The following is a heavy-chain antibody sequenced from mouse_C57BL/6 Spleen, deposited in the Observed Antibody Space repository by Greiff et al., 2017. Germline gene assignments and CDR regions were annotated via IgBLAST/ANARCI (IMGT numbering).Heavy chain of an antibody. Sequence: QVHVKQPGAELVKPGASVKLSCKASGYTFTSYWMQWVKQRPGQGLEWIGEIDPSDSYTNYNQKFKGKATLTVDTSSSTAYMQLSSLTSEDSAVYYCARHSNPYYAMDYWGQGTSVTVSS. CDR1: GYTFTSYW. CDR2: IDPSDSYT. CDR3: ARHSNPYYAMDY. J-gene: IGHJ4*01. V-gene: IGHV1-50*01. D-gene: IGHD2-5*01.